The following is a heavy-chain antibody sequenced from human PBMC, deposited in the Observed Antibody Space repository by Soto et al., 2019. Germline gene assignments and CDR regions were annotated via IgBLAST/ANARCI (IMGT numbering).Heavy chain of an antibody. CDR1: GYDFTAYD. CDR2: MNPINGAT. J-gene: IGHJ6*02. Sequence: ASVKVSCKTSGYDFTAYDINWVRQASGQGLEWMGWMNPINGATGSARRFQGRVSMTRNTATGTAYLELTSLRSDDTGVYYCARGPSPRAPGGGNPYYYALDVWGQGTTVIVSS. D-gene: IGHD2-15*01. CDR3: ARGPSPRAPGGGNPYYYALDV. V-gene: IGHV1-8*02.